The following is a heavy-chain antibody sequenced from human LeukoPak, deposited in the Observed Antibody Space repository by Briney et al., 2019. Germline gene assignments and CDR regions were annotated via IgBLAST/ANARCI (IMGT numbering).Heavy chain of an antibody. V-gene: IGHV3-9*01. CDR2: ISWNSGSI. J-gene: IGHJ6*02. CDR3: AKDKAAAGRCMDV. CDR1: GFTLSSYG. Sequence: GGSLRLSCAASGFTLSSYGMHWVRQAPGKGLEWVSGISWNSGSIGYADSVKGRFTISRDNAKNSLYLQMNSLRAEDTALYYCAKDKAAAGRCMDVWGQGTTVTVSS. D-gene: IGHD6-13*01.